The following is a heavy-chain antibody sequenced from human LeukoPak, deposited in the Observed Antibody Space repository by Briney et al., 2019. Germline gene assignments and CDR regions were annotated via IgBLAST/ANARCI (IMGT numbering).Heavy chain of an antibody. Sequence: SETLSLTCTVSGYSISSGYYWGWIRQPPGKGLEWIGSIYHSGSTYYNPSLKSRVTISVDTSKNQFSLKLSSVTAADTAVYYCASRVVVTAKGAFDIWGQGTMVTVSS. CDR1: GYSISSGYY. D-gene: IGHD2-21*02. V-gene: IGHV4-38-2*02. CDR2: IYHSGST. CDR3: ASRVVVTAKGAFDI. J-gene: IGHJ3*02.